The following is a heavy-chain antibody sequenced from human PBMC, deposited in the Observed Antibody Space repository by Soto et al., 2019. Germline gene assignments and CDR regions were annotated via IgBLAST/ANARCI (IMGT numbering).Heavy chain of an antibody. CDR2: IRAYNGNT. CDR3: ARDKADGSGSYYGY. J-gene: IGHJ4*01. V-gene: IGHV1-18*01. Sequence: QVQLVQSGAEVKKPGAAVKVSCRDYGYTVPSYGISWVRQAPGQGLAWMGWIRAYNGNTNYAQNLQGRVTMTTDTSTRTAYMELRSLRFYDTVVYDCARDKADGSGSYYGYWGHGTLVTVSA. CDR1: GYTVPSYG. D-gene: IGHD3-10*01.